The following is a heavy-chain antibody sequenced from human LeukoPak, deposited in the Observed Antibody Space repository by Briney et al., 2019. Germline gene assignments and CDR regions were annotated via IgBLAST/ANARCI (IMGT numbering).Heavy chain of an antibody. J-gene: IGHJ4*02. V-gene: IGHV3-30*18. CDR1: GFTFSSYG. Sequence: GRSLRLSCAVSGFTFSSYGMHWVRQAPGKGLEWMAVISYDGTNKYYADSVKGRFTISRDNSKNTLYLQMNSLRAEDTAVYYCAKVRASSGWYGGFDYWGQGTLVTVSS. CDR3: AKVRASSGWYGGFDY. D-gene: IGHD6-19*01. CDR2: ISYDGTNK.